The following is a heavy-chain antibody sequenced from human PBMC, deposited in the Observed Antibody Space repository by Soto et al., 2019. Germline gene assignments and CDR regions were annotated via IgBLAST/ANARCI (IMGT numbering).Heavy chain of an antibody. J-gene: IGHJ5*02. CDR1: GFTFSSYA. V-gene: IGHV3-23*01. CDR3: AKFPIDCSSTSCYWFDP. Sequence: GGSLRLSCAASGFTFSSYAMSWVRQAPGKGLEWVSAISGSGGSTYYADSVKGRFTISRDNSKNTLYLQMNSLRAEDTAVYYCAKFPIDCSSTSCYWFDPWGQGTLVTVSS. CDR2: ISGSGGST. D-gene: IGHD2-2*01.